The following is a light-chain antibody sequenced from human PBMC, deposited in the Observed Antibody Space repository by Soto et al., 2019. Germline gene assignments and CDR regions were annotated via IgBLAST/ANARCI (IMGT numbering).Light chain of an antibody. J-gene: IGKJ1*01. CDR2: DAA. CDR1: QSVSTW. Sequence: DIPVTQSPSTLSASIGDRVTITCRASQSVSTWLAWFQQKPGEVPKLLIYDAATLKSGVPSRFSGSGSGTEFTLSISSVQPEDIATYYCQQYYLYATFGQGTRVEIK. V-gene: IGKV1-5*01. CDR3: QQYYLYAT.